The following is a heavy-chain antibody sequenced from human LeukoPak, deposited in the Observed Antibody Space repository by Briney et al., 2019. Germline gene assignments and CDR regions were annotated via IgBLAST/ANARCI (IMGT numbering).Heavy chain of an antibody. Sequence: KSSETLSLTCAVYGGSFSGYYWSWIRQPPGKGLEWIGEINHSGSTNYNPSLKSRVTISVDASKNQFSLKLSSVTAADTAVYYCASNARDILTGYFYHYYYMDVWGKGTTVTVSS. V-gene: IGHV4-34*01. CDR1: GGSFSGYY. CDR2: INHSGST. D-gene: IGHD3-9*01. CDR3: ASNARDILTGYFYHYYYMDV. J-gene: IGHJ6*03.